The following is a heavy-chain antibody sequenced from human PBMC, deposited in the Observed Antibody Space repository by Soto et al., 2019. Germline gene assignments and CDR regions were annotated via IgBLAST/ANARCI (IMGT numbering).Heavy chain of an antibody. D-gene: IGHD1-26*01. Sequence: SGWSLRLSCTASGFPFSSHWMCWVRQAPGKGLEWVATINQGGSEKYYAAAVKGRFTISRDTSNGIAYLQMNSLNIEDSAVYYCSGAESPDTAYFSLYWGQGTPVTVSS. CDR1: GFPFSSHW. J-gene: IGHJ4*02. V-gene: IGHV3-7*03. CDR2: INQGGSEK. CDR3: SGAESPDTAYFSLY.